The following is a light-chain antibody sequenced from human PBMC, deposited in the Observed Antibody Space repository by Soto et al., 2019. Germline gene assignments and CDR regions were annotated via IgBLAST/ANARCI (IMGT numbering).Light chain of an antibody. CDR2: DVS. J-gene: IGLJ1*01. CDR3: CSYASSNTPLYV. Sequence: QSALTQPASVSGSPGPSITLSCTGTSSDVGGYTYVSWYQQHPGKAPKLMIYDVSNRPSGVSNRFSGSKSGSTASLTISGLQTEDEADYYCCSYASSNTPLYVFGTGTKLTVL. CDR1: SSDVGGYTY. V-gene: IGLV2-14*01.